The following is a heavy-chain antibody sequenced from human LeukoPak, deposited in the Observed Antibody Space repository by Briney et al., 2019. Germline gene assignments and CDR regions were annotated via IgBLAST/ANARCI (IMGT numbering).Heavy chain of an antibody. Sequence: MASETLSLTCTVSGGSISSGGYSWSWIRQPPGKGLEWIGYIYYSGSTYYNASLKSRVTISIDTSKNQISLRLTSVTAADTAMYYCARQTGSGLFTLPGGQGTLVTVSS. V-gene: IGHV4-30-2*03. CDR1: GGSISSGGYS. CDR2: IYYSGST. CDR3: ARQTGSGLFTLP. D-gene: IGHD3/OR15-3a*01. J-gene: IGHJ4*02.